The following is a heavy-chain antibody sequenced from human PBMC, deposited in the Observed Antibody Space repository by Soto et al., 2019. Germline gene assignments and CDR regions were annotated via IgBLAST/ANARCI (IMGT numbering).Heavy chain of an antibody. CDR3: ARRYCSGGSCYSERFDY. CDR1: GGSFSGYY. Sequence: QVQLQQWGAGLLKPSETLSLTCAVYGGSFSGYYWSWIRQPPGKGREWIGEINHSGSTNYNPSLKSRVTISVDTSKNQFSLKLSSVTAADTAVYYCARRYCSGGSCYSERFDYWGQGTLVTVSS. D-gene: IGHD2-15*01. CDR2: INHSGST. V-gene: IGHV4-34*01. J-gene: IGHJ4*02.